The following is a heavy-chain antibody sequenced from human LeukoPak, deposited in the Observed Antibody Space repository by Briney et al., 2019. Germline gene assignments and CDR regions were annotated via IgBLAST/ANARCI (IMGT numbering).Heavy chain of an antibody. J-gene: IGHJ4*02. D-gene: IGHD6-19*01. CDR2: NSAYSHHT. CDR1: GYSFNTYG. CDR3: ARLVQQWLVHYFDY. Sequence: ASVKVSCKASGYSFNTYGITWVRQTPGQGLEWMGWNSAYSHHTVYAQNFQGRVTMTADSSTSTAYMELRSLRSDDTAVYYCARLVQQWLVHYFDYWGRGTLVTVSS. V-gene: IGHV1-18*01.